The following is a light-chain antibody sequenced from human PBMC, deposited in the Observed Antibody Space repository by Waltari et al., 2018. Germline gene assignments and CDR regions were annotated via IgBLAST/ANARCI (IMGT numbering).Light chain of an antibody. CDR2: DFA. J-gene: IGLJ2*01. V-gene: IGLV2-14*03. Sequence: QSALTQPASVSGSPGQSITISCTGTSSAIVSYNYVSWYQQHPGKAPKLIIFDFANRPSGVSNRFSGSKSGNTASLTISGLQAEDEADYFCASYMDTTTLELFGGGTSLTVL. CDR3: ASYMDTTTLEL. CDR1: SSAIVSYNY.